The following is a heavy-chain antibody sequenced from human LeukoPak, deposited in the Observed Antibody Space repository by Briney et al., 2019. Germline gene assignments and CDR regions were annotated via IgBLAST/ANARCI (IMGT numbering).Heavy chain of an antibody. CDR1: GYTFTGYY. D-gene: IGHD3-22*01. J-gene: IGHJ6*03. Sequence: ASVNVSCKASGYTFTGYYMHWVRQAPGQGLEWMGWINPNSGGTNYAQKFQGRVTMTRDTSISTAYMELSRLRSDDTAVYYCATLTYYDSSGYSTSPYYYYYYMDVWGKGTTVTVSS. CDR3: ATLTYYDSSGYSTSPYYYYYYMDV. V-gene: IGHV1-2*02. CDR2: INPNSGGT.